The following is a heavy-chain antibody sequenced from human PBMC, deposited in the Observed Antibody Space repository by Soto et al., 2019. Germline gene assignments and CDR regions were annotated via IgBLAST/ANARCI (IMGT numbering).Heavy chain of an antibody. CDR2: INAGNGNT. CDR3: ASSDSSGYFQVPLI. D-gene: IGHD3-22*01. Sequence: WASVKVSCKASGYTFTSYAMHWVRQAPGQRLEWMGWINAGNGNTKYSQKFQGRVTITRDTSASTAYMELSSLRSEDTAVYYCASSDSSGYFQVPLIWGHGTMVTVSS. J-gene: IGHJ3*02. V-gene: IGHV1-3*01. CDR1: GYTFTSYA.